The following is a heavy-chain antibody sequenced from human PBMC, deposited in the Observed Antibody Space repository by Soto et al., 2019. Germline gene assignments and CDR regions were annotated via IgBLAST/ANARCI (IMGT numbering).Heavy chain of an antibody. CDR3: ARDGVYTATVVYDGMDT. CDR2: ISACNGNT. CDR1: GYTFTSYG. D-gene: IGHD2-8*01. J-gene: IGHJ6*02. Sequence: QVQLVQSGAEVKKHGASVKVSCKASGYTFTSYGISWVRQAPGQGLEWKGRISACNGNTKYAQKLQGRVTMTTDTSPSTASMELRSLRLDHTAVYYCARDGVYTATVVYDGMDTGGQGITVTVAS. V-gene: IGHV1-18*01.